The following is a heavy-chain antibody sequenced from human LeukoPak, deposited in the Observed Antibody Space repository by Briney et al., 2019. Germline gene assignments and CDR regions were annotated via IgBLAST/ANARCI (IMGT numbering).Heavy chain of an antibody. Sequence: GRSLRLSCAASGFTFSSYAMHWVPQAPGKGLERVAVISYDGSNKYYADSVKGRFTISRDNSKNTLYLQMNIMRAEDTAVYYCARELAWSGATPLDYWGQGTLVTVS. D-gene: IGHD1-26*01. CDR2: ISYDGSNK. CDR3: ARELAWSGATPLDY. J-gene: IGHJ4*02. V-gene: IGHV3-30-3*01. CDR1: GFTFSSYA.